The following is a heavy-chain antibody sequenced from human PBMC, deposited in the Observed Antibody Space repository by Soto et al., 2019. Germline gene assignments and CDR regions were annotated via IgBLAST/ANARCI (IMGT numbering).Heavy chain of an antibody. J-gene: IGHJ6*02. CDR3: ARGRQVGVYYYYYGMDV. V-gene: IGHV1-69*01. CDR2: IIPIFGTA. CDR1: GGTFSSYA. Sequence: QVQLVQSGAEVKKPGSSVKVSCKASGGTFSSYAISWVRQAPGQGLEWMGGIIPIFGTANYAQKFQGRVTITADESTSTAYMELSSLRSEDTAVYYCARGRQVGVYYYYYGMDVWGQGTTVTVSS. D-gene: IGHD3-16*01.